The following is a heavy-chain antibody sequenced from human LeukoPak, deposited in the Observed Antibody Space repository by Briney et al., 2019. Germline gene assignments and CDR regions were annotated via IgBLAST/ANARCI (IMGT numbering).Heavy chain of an antibody. J-gene: IGHJ5*02. CDR1: GGTFSSYA. Sequence: ASVKVSCKASGGTFSSYAISWVRQAPGQGLEWMGGSIPIFGTANYAQKFQGRVTITADKSTSTAFMELSSQRSEDTAVYYCARVDIVVVPADNHWFDPWGQGTLVTVSS. D-gene: IGHD2-2*03. CDR3: ARVDIVVVPADNHWFDP. V-gene: IGHV1-69*06. CDR2: SIPIFGTA.